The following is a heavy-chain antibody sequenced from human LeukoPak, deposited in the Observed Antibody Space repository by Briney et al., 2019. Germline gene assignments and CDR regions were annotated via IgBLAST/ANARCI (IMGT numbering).Heavy chain of an antibody. J-gene: IGHJ4*02. CDR2: ISGSGGST. CDR3: ANEGYCSSTSCLPHDY. V-gene: IGHV3-23*01. CDR1: GFTFSSYG. D-gene: IGHD2-2*01. Sequence: GGSLRLSCAASGFTFSSYGMSWVRQAPGKGLEWVSAISGSGGSTYYADSVKGRFTISRDNSKNTLYLQMNSLRAEDTAVYYCANEGYCSSTSCLPHDYWGQGTLVTVSS.